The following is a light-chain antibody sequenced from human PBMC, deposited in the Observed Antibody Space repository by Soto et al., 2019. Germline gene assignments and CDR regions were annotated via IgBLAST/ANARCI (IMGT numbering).Light chain of an antibody. CDR1: QTISNF. Sequence: DIQMTQSPSSLSASVGDRVTITCRASQTISNFLNWYQKKPGKAPTLLIYSASSLQRGVPANFSGSGSGADFTLTISHVRPEDLATYYCQQTYSAPHTFGQVTKVEIK. J-gene: IGKJ2*01. V-gene: IGKV1-39*01. CDR3: QQTYSAPHT. CDR2: SAS.